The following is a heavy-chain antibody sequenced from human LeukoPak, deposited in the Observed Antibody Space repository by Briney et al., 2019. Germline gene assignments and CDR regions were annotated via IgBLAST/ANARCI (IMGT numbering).Heavy chain of an antibody. CDR1: GGSFSGYY. CDR2: IYHSGIA. D-gene: IGHD1-1*01. Sequence: SETLSLTCAVYGGSFSGYYWSWIRQPPGKGLEWIGYIYHSGIAYYHPSLKSRVSISVDTSKNQFSLNLNSVTAADTAVYYCGRAVQASLQPRFDPWGQGTLVTVSS. V-gene: IGHV4-34*01. CDR3: GRAVQASLQPRFDP. J-gene: IGHJ5*02.